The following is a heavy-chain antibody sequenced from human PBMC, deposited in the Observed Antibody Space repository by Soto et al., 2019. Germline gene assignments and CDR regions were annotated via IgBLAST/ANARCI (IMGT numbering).Heavy chain of an antibody. CDR1: GYTFTGYY. D-gene: IGHD3-3*01. CDR3: ARDGGYNVLRFLEWLPRYDAFDI. J-gene: IGHJ3*02. V-gene: IGHV1-46*01. CDR2: INPSGGST. Sequence: ASVKVSCKASGYTFTGYYMHWVRQAPGQGLEWMGIINPSGGSTSYAQKFQGRVTMTRDTSTSTVYMELSSLRSEDTAVYYCARDGGYNVLRFLEWLPRYDAFDIWGRGTMVTVSS.